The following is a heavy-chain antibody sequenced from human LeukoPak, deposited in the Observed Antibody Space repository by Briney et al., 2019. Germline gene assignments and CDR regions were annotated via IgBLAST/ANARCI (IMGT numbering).Heavy chain of an antibody. D-gene: IGHD3-10*01. CDR3: ARDTYYYGSGTYAFDI. CDR2: IYYSGST. Sequence: SETLSLTCTVSGGSISSGGYYWSWIRQHPGKGLEWIGYIYYSGSTYYNPSLKSRVTISVDTSKNQFSLKLSSVTAADTAVYYCARDTYYYGSGTYAFDIWGQGTMVTVSS. V-gene: IGHV4-31*03. J-gene: IGHJ3*02. CDR1: GGSISSGGYY.